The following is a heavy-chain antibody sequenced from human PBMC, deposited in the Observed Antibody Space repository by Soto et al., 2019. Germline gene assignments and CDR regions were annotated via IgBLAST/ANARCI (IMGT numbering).Heavy chain of an antibody. D-gene: IGHD6-6*01. J-gene: IGHJ5*02. V-gene: IGHV1-8*01. Sequence: GQGLEWMGWMNPNSGNTGYAQKFQGRVTMTRNTSISTAYMELSSLRSEDTAVYYCARFEYSSSYNWFDPWGQGTLVTVSS. CDR3: ARFEYSSSYNWFDP. CDR2: MNPNSGNT.